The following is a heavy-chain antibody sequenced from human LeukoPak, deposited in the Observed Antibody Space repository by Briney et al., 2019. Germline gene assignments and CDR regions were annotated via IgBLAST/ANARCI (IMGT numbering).Heavy chain of an antibody. V-gene: IGHV3-74*03. Sequence: PGGSLRLPCAASGFTFSNYWIHWVRQAPGKGLVWVSRIDNAGSITTYADSVKGRFTISRDNSKNTLYLQMNSLRAEDTAVYYCAKAPFYYYDSSGYYYVWGQGTLVTVSS. J-gene: IGHJ4*02. CDR3: AKAPFYYYDSSGYYYV. D-gene: IGHD3-22*01. CDR2: IDNAGSIT. CDR1: GFTFSNYW.